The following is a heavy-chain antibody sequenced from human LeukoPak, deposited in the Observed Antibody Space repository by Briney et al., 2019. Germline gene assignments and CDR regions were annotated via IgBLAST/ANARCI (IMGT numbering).Heavy chain of an antibody. CDR3: ARGATDAFDI. Sequence: GGSLRLSCAASGFTYSSHSMNWVRQAPGKGLEWVSSISSSSSYIYYADSVKGRFTISRDNAKNSLYLQMNSLRAEDTAVYYCARGATDAFDIWGQGTMVTVSS. V-gene: IGHV3-21*01. J-gene: IGHJ3*02. CDR1: GFTYSSHS. D-gene: IGHD1-26*01. CDR2: ISSSSSYI.